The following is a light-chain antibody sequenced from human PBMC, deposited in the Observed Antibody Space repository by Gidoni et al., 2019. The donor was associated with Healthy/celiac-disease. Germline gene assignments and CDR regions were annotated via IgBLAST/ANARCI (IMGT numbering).Light chain of an antibody. CDR1: ESVSSY. CDR3: QHRSNWPPVT. CDR2: AAS. V-gene: IGKV3-11*01. J-gene: IGKJ4*01. Sequence: IVLTHSPATLSLSPGERATPSRRASESVSSYLAWYQHKPGQAPRLLISAASNRATGTPARFSGSGSGTDFTLTISSLEPEDFAVYVCQHRSNWPPVTFXGXTKVEIK.